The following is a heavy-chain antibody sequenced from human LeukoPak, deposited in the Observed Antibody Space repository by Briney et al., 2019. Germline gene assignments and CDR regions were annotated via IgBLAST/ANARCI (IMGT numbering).Heavy chain of an antibody. CDR1: GGSISGYS. J-gene: IGHJ5*02. Sequence: PSETLSLTCTVSGGSISGYSWGWIRQPPGKGLECIGYIYYSGSTNYNPSLKGRVTMSVDTSKNQFSLSLSSVTAADTAVYYCARAKLRNWFDPWGQGTLVTVSS. CDR3: ARAKLRNWFDP. D-gene: IGHD1-1*01. V-gene: IGHV4-59*01. CDR2: IYYSGST.